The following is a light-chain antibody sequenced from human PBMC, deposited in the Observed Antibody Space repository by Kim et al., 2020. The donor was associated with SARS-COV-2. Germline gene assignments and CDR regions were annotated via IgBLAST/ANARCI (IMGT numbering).Light chain of an antibody. CDR3: QQYDSHSPHL. J-gene: IGKJ2*01. V-gene: IGKV1-5*01. CDR2: AGS. CDR1: QDVSSW. Sequence: DIHMTQSPSTLSASVGDRVTIACRASQDVSSWVAWYQQKPGKAPALLMHAGSSLERGVPSRLIGSGSGTEFTLTISSLQPDDFATYYCQQYDSHSPHLFGQGTKLEI.